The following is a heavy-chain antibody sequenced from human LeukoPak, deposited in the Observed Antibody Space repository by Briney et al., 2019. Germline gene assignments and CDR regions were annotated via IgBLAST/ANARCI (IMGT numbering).Heavy chain of an antibody. CDR1: GFTFSSYW. CDR3: ARGLWSGYYPDAFDI. J-gene: IGHJ3*02. Sequence: GGSLRLSCAASGFTFSSYWMSWVRQAPGKGLEWVANIKQDGSEKYYVDSVKGRFTISRDNAKNSLYPQMNSLRAEDTAVYYCARGLWSGYYPDAFDIWGQGTMVTVSS. D-gene: IGHD3-3*01. CDR2: IKQDGSEK. V-gene: IGHV3-7*01.